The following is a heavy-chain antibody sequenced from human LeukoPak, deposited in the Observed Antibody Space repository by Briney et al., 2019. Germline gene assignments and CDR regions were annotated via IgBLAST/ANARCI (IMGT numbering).Heavy chain of an antibody. J-gene: IGHJ4*02. CDR3: ARMNYISSGWGAPFDY. D-gene: IGHD1-7*01. CDR2: ISGSGGST. Sequence: GSLRLSCAASGFTFSSYAMSWVRPAPGKGLEWVSAISGSGGSTYYADSVKGRFTISRDNSKNTLYLQMNSLRAEDTAVYYCARMNYISSGWGAPFDYWGQGTLVTVSS. V-gene: IGHV3-23*01. CDR1: GFTFSSYA.